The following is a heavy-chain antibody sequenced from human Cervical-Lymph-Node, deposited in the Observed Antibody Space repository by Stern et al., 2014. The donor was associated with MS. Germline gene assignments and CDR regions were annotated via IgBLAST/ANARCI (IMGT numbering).Heavy chain of an antibody. CDR1: GFNFRTYW. J-gene: IGHJ4*02. CDR3: ASAYRAS. CDR2: INGDGTVS. V-gene: IGHV3-74*02. D-gene: IGHD1-1*01. Sequence: EVKLVQSGGGIVQPGGSLMISCVASGFNFRTYWMHWVRQGPGKGLEWVSRINGDGTVSTYADSVRGRFTISRNNANNTMSLQLDNLRVEDTAIYYCASAYRASWGQGTLVTVST.